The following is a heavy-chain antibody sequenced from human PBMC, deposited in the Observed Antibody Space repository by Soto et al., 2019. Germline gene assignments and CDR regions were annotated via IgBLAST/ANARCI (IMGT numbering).Heavy chain of an antibody. J-gene: IGHJ6*03. V-gene: IGHV4-59*08. CDR3: ARLPPRDYYYMDV. CDR1: GGSISSYY. Sequence: QVQLQESGPGLVKPSETLSLTCTVSGGSISSYYWSWIRQPPGKGLEWIGYIYYSGSTNYNPSLKSRVTITVDTSKNQFSLKLSSVTAADTAVYYCARLPPRDYYYMDVWDKGTTVTVSS. CDR2: IYYSGST.